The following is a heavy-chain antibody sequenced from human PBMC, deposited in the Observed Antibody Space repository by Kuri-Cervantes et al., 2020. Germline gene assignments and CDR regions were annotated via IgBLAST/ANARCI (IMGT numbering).Heavy chain of an antibody. CDR2: VYNSGST. D-gene: IGHD3-16*01. CDR3: ARHLTEGRYNWFDP. J-gene: IGHJ5*02. CDR1: GMSFSGYY. Sequence: SETLSLTCAVYGMSFSGYYWNWIRQPPGKGLEWIGSVYNSGSTTNYNPSLKSRVIISVDTSNNQFSLKLSSVTAADTAVYYCARHLTEGRYNWFDPWGQGTLVTVSS. V-gene: IGHV4-59*08.